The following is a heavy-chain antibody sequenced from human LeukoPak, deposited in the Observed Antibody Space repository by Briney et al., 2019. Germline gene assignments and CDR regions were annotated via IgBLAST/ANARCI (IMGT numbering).Heavy chain of an antibody. CDR3: ARGRSGLAAAGTYDY. D-gene: IGHD6-13*01. CDR2: INPKSGRT. CDR1: GYTFTSSE. V-gene: IGHV1-8*01. J-gene: IGHJ4*02. Sequence: ASVKVSCKASGYTFTSSEINWVRQATGQGLEGMGWINPKSGRTGYAKKFQDRVSMTMNTSISTDYMEVSSLRFDDTAVYYCARGRSGLAAAGTYDYWGKGTLITVSS.